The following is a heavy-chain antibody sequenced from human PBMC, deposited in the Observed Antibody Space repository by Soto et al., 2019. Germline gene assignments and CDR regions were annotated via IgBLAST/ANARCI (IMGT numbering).Heavy chain of an antibody. CDR2: ISGSGGST. D-gene: IGHD6-13*01. V-gene: IGHV3-23*01. J-gene: IGHJ6*03. Sequence: EVQLLESGGGLVQPGGSLRLSCAASGFTFSSYAMSWVRQAPGKGLEWVSAISGSGGSTYYADSVKGRFTISRDNSKNPLYLQMNSLRAEDTAVYYCAKYSSSWLGYYYYMDVWGKGTTVTVSS. CDR3: AKYSSSWLGYYYYMDV. CDR1: GFTFSSYA.